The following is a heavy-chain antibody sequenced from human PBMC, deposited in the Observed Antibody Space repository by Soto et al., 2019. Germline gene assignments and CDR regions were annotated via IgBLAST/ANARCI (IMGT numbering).Heavy chain of an antibody. D-gene: IGHD6-13*01. J-gene: IGHJ5*02. V-gene: IGHV1-2*02. CDR1: GYTFTGYY. CDR2: INPSSGGT. Sequence: ASVKVSCKASGYTFTGYYMHWVRQAPGQGLEWMGWINPSSGGTNYAQKFQGRVTMTRDTSISTAYMELSRLRSDDTAVYYCARDPIAAAAPRVDPWGQGTLVTVSS. CDR3: ARDPIAAAAPRVDP.